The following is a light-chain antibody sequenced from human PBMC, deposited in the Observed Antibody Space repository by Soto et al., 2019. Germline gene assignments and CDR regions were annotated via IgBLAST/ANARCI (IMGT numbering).Light chain of an antibody. J-gene: IGKJ1*01. CDR2: GAS. CDR3: QQYGSSPWT. V-gene: IGKV3-20*01. CDR1: QSVSSSY. Sequence: LTQSPVTLSLSPGERATLSCRASQSVSSSYLAWYQQKPGQAPRLLIYGASSRATDIPDRLSGSGSGTDFTLTISRLEPEDFAVYYCQQYGSSPWTFGQGTKVDI.